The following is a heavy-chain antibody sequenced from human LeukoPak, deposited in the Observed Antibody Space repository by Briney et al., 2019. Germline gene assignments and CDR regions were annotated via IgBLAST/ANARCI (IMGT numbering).Heavy chain of an antibody. Sequence: ASVKVSCKASGYTFTSYDINWVRQATGQGLEWMGWMNPNSGNTGYAQKFQGRVTMTRTTSISTAYMELSSLRSEDTAVYYCARGRDTSYYGSGSYYNGREFDPWGQGTLVTVSS. V-gene: IGHV1-8*01. CDR1: GYTFTSYD. CDR3: ARGRDTSYYGSGSYYNGREFDP. CDR2: MNPNSGNT. J-gene: IGHJ5*02. D-gene: IGHD3-10*01.